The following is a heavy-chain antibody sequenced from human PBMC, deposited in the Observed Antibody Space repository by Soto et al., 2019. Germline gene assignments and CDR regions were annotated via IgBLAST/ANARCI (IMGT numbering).Heavy chain of an antibody. Sequence: ASVKVSCKASGYTLSRHFLHWVRQAPGQGLEWMGLINPSTGTTTYAQKFRGRLAMTSDTSASTVYMELSRLRSEDTALYYCARTLSGRSYTDSRLDHWGQGSLVTVSS. CDR3: ARTLSGRSYTDSRLDH. D-gene: IGHD2-15*01. V-gene: IGHV1-46*01. CDR1: GYTLSRHF. CDR2: INPSTGTT. J-gene: IGHJ4*02.